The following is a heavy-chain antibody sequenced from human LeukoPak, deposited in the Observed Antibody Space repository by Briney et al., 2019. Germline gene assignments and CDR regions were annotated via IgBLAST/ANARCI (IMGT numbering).Heavy chain of an antibody. J-gene: IGHJ4*02. CDR1: GFTFSSYG. CDR2: TRYDGSNK. D-gene: IGHD3-22*01. V-gene: IGHV3-30*02. CDR3: AKSGGSSGKALGY. Sequence: GGSLRLSCAASGFTFSSYGMYWVRQAPGKGLEWVAFTRYDGSNKYYADSVKGRFTISRDNSKNTLYLKMNSLRAEDTAVYYCAKSGGSSGKALGYWGQGTLVTVSS.